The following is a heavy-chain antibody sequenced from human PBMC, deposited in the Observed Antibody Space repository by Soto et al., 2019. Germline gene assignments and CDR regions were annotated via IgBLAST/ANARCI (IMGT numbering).Heavy chain of an antibody. J-gene: IGHJ4*02. D-gene: IGHD3-3*01. Sequence: SETLSLTCTVSGGSISSGGYYWSWIRQHPGKGLEWIGYIYYSGSTNYNPSLKSRVTMSVDTSKNQFSLKLSSVTAADTAVYYCAREVYDFWSGYYRYQFDYWGQGTLVTVSS. CDR1: GGSISSGGYY. CDR3: AREVYDFWSGYYRYQFDY. CDR2: IYYSGST. V-gene: IGHV4-61*08.